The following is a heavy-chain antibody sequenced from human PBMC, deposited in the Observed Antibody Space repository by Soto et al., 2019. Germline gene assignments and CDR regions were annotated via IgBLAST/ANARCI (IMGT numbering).Heavy chain of an antibody. D-gene: IGHD3-3*01. CDR2: INAGNGNT. V-gene: IGHV1-3*01. CDR1: GGTFSSYA. Sequence: ASVKVSCKASGGTFSSYAISWVRQAPGQGLEWMGWINAGNGNTKYSQKFQGRVTITRDTSASTAYMELSSLRSEDTAVYYCAREVQLRFLEWPPAFGYWGQGTLVTVSS. J-gene: IGHJ4*02. CDR3: AREVQLRFLEWPPAFGY.